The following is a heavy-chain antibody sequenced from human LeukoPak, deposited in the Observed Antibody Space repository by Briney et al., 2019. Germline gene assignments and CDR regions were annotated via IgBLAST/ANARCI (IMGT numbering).Heavy chain of an antibody. D-gene: IGHD5-12*01. CDR3: ASRPRGYSGYDPYYFDY. CDR1: GGSISSYY. V-gene: IGHV4-4*07. CDR2: IYTSGST. Sequence: PSETLSLTCTVSGGSISSYYWNWIRQPAGKGLEWIGRIYTSGSTNYNPSLKSRVTMSVDTSKNQFSLKLSSVTAADTAVYYCASRPRGYSGYDPYYFDYWGQGTLVTVSS. J-gene: IGHJ4*02.